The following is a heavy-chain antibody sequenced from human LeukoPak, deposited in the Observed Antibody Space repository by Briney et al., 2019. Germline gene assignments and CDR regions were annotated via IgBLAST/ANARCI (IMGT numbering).Heavy chain of an antibody. CDR2: ISYDGSNK. J-gene: IGHJ3*02. D-gene: IGHD2-15*01. Sequence: PGRSLRLSCAASGFTFSSYGMHWVRQAPGKGLEWVAVISYDGSNKYYADSVKGRFTISRDNSKNTLYLQMHSLRAEDTAVYYCAKGQVVVVEPDAFDIWGQGKMVTVSS. CDR1: GFTFSSYG. V-gene: IGHV3-30*18. CDR3: AKGQVVVVEPDAFDI.